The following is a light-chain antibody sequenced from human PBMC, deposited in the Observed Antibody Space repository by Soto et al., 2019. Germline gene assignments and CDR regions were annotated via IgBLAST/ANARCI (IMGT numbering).Light chain of an antibody. V-gene: IGKV3D-20*01. CDR3: QQYGSSPLT. J-gene: IGKJ4*01. Sequence: EIALTQSPAPLSLSPGERATLSCGASQSVSSCDLTWYQQKPGLAPRLLICDASSRATGIPDRFSASGSGTDFTLTISRLEHEEFAVYYCQQYGSSPLTFGGRTKVASK. CDR2: DAS. CDR1: QSVSSCD.